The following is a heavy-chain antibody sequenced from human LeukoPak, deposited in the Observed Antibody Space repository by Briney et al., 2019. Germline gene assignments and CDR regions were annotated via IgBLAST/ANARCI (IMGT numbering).Heavy chain of an antibody. CDR3: ARVRMSVAAAGTPDY. D-gene: IGHD6-13*01. CDR1: GGTFSSYA. J-gene: IGHJ4*02. CDR2: IIPILGIA. Sequence: SVKVSCKASGGTFSSYAISWVRQAPGQGLEWMGRIIPILGIANYAQKFQGRVTITADKSTSTAYMELSSLRSEDTAVYYCARVRMSVAAAGTPDYWGQGTLVTVSS. V-gene: IGHV1-69*04.